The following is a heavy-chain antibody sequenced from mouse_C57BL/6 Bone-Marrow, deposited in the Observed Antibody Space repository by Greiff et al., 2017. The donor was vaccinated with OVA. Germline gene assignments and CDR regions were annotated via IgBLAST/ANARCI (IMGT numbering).Heavy chain of an antibody. CDR2: IWWDDDK. D-gene: IGHD2-12*01. J-gene: IGHJ3*01. V-gene: IGHV8-8*01. CDR3: ARNYYTLFAD. CDR1: GFSLSTFGMG. Sequence: QVTLKVSGPGILQPSQTLSLTCSFSGFSLSTFGMGVGWLRQPSGQGLEWLAHIWWDDDKYYNPVLKSRLTISKDTSKTQVFLQIAHVDTADTATYYCARNYYTLFADWGQGTLVTVSA.